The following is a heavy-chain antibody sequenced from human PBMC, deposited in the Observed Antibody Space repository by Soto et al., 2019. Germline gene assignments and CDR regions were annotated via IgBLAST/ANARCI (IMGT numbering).Heavy chain of an antibody. J-gene: IGHJ5*02. CDR2: ISDTGGGT. D-gene: IGHD3-22*01. CDR1: GVNFSTYA. Sequence: EVQLLESGGGLVQPGGSLRLSCTASGVNFSTYAMNWVRQAPGKGLEWVSTISDTGGGTFYAGSVKGRFTVSRDNSNNTVYLQMHSLRDEDTAVYVCAIGPRKKSGSNTWFDPWGRGTLVTVSS. CDR3: AIGPRKKSGSNTWFDP. V-gene: IGHV3-23*01.